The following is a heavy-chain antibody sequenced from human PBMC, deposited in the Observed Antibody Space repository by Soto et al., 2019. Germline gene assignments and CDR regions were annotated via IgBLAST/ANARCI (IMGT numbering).Heavy chain of an antibody. D-gene: IGHD3-3*01. V-gene: IGHV3-53*01. CDR3: ARDSRSFTIFGVVRDYGMDV. CDR2: IYSGGST. Sequence: GGSLRLSCAASGFTVSSNYMSWVRQAPGKGLEWVSVIYSGGSTYYADSVKGRFTISRDNSKNTLYLQMNSLRAEDTAVYYCARDSRSFTIFGVVRDYGMDVWGQGTTVTVSS. CDR1: GFTVSSNY. J-gene: IGHJ6*02.